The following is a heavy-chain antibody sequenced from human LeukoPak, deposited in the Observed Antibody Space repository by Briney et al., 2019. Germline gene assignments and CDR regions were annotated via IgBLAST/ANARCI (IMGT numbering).Heavy chain of an antibody. D-gene: IGHD3-10*01. CDR3: ATGGAQYYGF. J-gene: IGHJ4*02. CDR2: VKNDGSST. Sequence: PGGSLRLSCTASGLTFSNYWMHWVRQAPGKGLVWVSRVKNDGSSTIYADSVKGRFTISRDNAKNTVDLQMSSLSAEDTAVYYCATGGAQYYGFWGQGTVVTVSS. CDR1: GLTFSNYW. V-gene: IGHV3-74*01.